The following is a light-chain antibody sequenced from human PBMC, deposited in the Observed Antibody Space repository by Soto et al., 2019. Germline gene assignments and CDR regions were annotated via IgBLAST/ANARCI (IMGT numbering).Light chain of an antibody. CDR1: QSVTTR. J-gene: IGKJ5*01. Sequence: PGGRATLSCRASQSVTTRLAWYQQKPGQPPRLLISGASVRASGVPVRIRGSGSGTDFTLTISRLEPEDFALYYCQQYGGSPITFGLGTRLEVK. CDR2: GAS. CDR3: QQYGGSPIT. V-gene: IGKV3-20*01.